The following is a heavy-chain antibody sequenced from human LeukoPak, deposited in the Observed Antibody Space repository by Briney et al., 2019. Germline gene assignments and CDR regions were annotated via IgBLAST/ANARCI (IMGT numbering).Heavy chain of an antibody. D-gene: IGHD3-16*01. J-gene: IGHJ4*02. CDR2: INPSGGST. V-gene: IGHV1-46*01. Sequence: ASVTVSCTASGYTFTSYYIHWVRQAPGQGLGWMGIINPSGGSTTYAQKFQGRVTMTRDTSTSTVYMELSSLRSEDTAVYYCARDYGSSWGQGTLVTVSS. CDR3: ARDYGSS. CDR1: GYTFTSYY.